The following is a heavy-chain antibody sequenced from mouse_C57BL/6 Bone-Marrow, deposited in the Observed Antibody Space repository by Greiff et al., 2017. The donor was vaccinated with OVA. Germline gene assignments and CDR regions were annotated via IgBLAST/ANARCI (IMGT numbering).Heavy chain of an antibody. J-gene: IGHJ1*03. V-gene: IGHV2-2*01. CDR3: ARNGGSGYYGSSYDWYFDV. D-gene: IGHD1-1*01. CDR2: IWSGGST. Sequence: VQLQQSGPGLVQPSQSLSITCTVSGFSLTSYGVHWVRQSPGKGLEWLGVIWSGGSTDYNAAFISRLSISKDNSKSQVFFKMNSLQADDTAIYYCARNGGSGYYGSSYDWYFDVWGTGTTVTVSS. CDR1: GFSLTSYG.